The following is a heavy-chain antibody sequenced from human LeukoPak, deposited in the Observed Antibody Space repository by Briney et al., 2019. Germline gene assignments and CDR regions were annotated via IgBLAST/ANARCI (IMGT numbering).Heavy chain of an antibody. CDR3: ARDGGYRIAAGELRYYFDY. J-gene: IGHJ4*02. V-gene: IGHV4-59*01. CDR1: GGSISSYY. CDR2: IYYSGST. D-gene: IGHD6-13*01. Sequence: SETLSLTCTVSGGSISSYYWSWIRQPPGKGLEWIGYIYYSGSTNYNPSLKSRVTISVDTSKNQFSLKLSSVTAADTAVYYCARDGGYRIAAGELRYYFDYWGQGTLVTVSS.